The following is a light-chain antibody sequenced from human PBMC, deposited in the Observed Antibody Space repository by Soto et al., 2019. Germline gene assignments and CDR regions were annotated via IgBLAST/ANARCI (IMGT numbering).Light chain of an antibody. CDR3: KHCDSYWT. J-gene: IGKJ1*01. CDR1: QSISTS. V-gene: IGKV1-5*03. Sequence: DIPMTQSPSTLSASVGDRVTITCRASQSISTSLAWYQQKPGKAPKVLIYKASSLESGVPSRFSGSGSGTEFTLTISSLQPDDFAPYYCKHCDSYWTFGQGTKVEIK. CDR2: KAS.